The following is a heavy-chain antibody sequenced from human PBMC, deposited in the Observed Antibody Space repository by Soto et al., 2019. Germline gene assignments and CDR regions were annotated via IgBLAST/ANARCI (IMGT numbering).Heavy chain of an antibody. CDR1: GGSVSSGSYY. J-gene: IGHJ5*02. V-gene: IGHV4-61*01. CDR3: AREGYSYYNWFDP. D-gene: IGHD5-18*01. Sequence: PSETLSLTCTVSGGSVSSGSYYWSWIRQPLGKGLEWIGYTYYSGRINYNPSLKSRVTISADTSKNQFSLKLSSVTTADTAVYYCAREGYSYYNWFDPWGQGTLVTVS. CDR2: TYYSGRI.